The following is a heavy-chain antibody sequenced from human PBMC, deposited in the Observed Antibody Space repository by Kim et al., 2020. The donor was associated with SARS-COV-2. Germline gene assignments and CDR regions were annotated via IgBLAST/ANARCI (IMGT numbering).Heavy chain of an antibody. CDR1: GVSISSGGHY. Sequence: SETLSLTCTVSGVSISSGGHYWSWIRQHSGKGLEWIGYIYYTGSPYYNPSLKTRVTISVDTSKNQFSLNLSSVTAADTAVYYFARDEGTGYPCFDYWGQGTLVTVSS. CDR2: IYYTGSP. V-gene: IGHV4-31*03. CDR3: ARDEGTGYPCFDY. J-gene: IGHJ4*02. D-gene: IGHD3-9*01.